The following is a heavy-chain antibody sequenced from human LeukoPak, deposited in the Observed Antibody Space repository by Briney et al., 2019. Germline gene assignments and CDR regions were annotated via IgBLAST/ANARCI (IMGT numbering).Heavy chain of an antibody. CDR1: GDSISNYY. V-gene: IGHV4-59*01. CDR3: ARAEKAVTGTLDS. J-gene: IGHJ4*02. D-gene: IGHD6-19*01. CDR2: MXNRGST. Sequence: SETLSLTCTVSGDSISNYYWSWIRQSPGKXLXXIGYMXNRGSTIYNPSLKSRVTISTDTSKNQFSLRLTSVTAADTAVYYCARAEKAVTGTLDSWGQGTLITVSS.